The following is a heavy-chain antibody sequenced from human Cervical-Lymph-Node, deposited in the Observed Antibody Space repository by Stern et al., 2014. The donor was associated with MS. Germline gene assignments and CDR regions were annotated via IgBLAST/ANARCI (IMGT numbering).Heavy chain of an antibody. V-gene: IGHV3-30*18. D-gene: IGHD5-18*01. CDR3: AKVLVGYTAMAH. Sequence: VQLVQSGGGVVQPGRSLRLSCAASGFTFSSYGMHWVRQAPGKGLEWVAFISYDGSSEFYADSVKGRFTVSRDNSKNTLYLQMNSLRAEDTAVYYCAKVLVGYTAMAHWGQGTLVTVSS. J-gene: IGHJ4*02. CDR1: GFTFSSYG. CDR2: ISYDGSSE.